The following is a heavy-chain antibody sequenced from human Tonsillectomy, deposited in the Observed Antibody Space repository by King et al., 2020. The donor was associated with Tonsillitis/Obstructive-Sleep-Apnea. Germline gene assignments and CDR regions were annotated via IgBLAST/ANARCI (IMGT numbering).Heavy chain of an antibody. J-gene: IGHJ6*03. Sequence: VQLVESGGGVVQPGRSLRLSWASSGFTFSTYGMHWVRQAPGKGLEGGAVRWYDGSNKYSADSLNGRFTISRDNSNNTLYLQMNSLRAEDTAVYYCARRGITMIRGDYYYMDVWGKGTTVTVSS. V-gene: IGHV3-33*01. CDR1: GFTFSTYG. D-gene: IGHD3-10*01. CDR2: RWYDGSNK. CDR3: ARRGITMIRGDYYYMDV.